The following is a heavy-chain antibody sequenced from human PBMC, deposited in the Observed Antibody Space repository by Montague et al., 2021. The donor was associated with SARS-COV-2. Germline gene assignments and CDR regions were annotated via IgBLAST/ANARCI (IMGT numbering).Heavy chain of an antibody. CDR2: ISYDGSNK. V-gene: IGHV3-30*04. D-gene: IGHD5-24*01. CDR1: GFTFSSYA. CDR3: ARDPDGYNEDGAFDI. J-gene: IGHJ3*02. Sequence: SLRLSCAASGFTFSSYAMHWVRQAPGKGLEWVAVISYDGSNKYYLDSVKGRFTISRDNSKNTLYLQMNSLRAEDTAMYYCARDPDGYNEDGAFDIWGQGTMVTVSS.